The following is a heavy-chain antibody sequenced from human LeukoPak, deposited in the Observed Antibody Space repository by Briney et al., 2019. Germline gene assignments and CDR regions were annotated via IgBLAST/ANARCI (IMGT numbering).Heavy chain of an antibody. D-gene: IGHD5-24*01. J-gene: IGHJ3*02. CDR1: GYSFTSYW. CDR3: ARLLGMATTYDAFDI. Sequence: GESLKISCKGSGYSFTSYWIGWVRQMPGKGLEWMGIIYPGDSDTRYSPSFQGQVTISADKSISTAYLQWSSLKASDTAMYYCARLLGMATTYDAFDIWGQGTMVTVSS. V-gene: IGHV5-51*01. CDR2: IYPGDSDT.